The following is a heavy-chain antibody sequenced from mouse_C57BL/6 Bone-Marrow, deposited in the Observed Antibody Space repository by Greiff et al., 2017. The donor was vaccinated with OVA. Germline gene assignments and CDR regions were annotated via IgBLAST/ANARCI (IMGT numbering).Heavy chain of an antibody. CDR2: IYPGDGDT. Sequence: QVQLQQSGPELVKPGASVKISCKASGYAFSSSWMNWVKQRPGKGLEWIGRIYPGDGDTNYNGKFKGKATLTADKSSSTAYMQLSSLTSEDSAVYFCARSGSNYENYAMDYWGQGTSVTVSS. D-gene: IGHD2-5*01. CDR1: GYAFSSSW. J-gene: IGHJ4*01. V-gene: IGHV1-82*01. CDR3: ARSGSNYENYAMDY.